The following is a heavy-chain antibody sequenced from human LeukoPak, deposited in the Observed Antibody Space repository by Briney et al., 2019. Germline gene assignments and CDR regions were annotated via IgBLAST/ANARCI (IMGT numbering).Heavy chain of an antibody. CDR1: GGSISSSSYY. D-gene: IGHD3/OR15-3a*01. V-gene: IGHV4-39*07. CDR3: ARDANDLGAFDI. Sequence: PSETLSLTCTVSGGSISSSSYYWGWIRQPPGKGLEWIGSIYYSGSTYYNPSLKSRVTISVDTSKNQFSLKLSSVTAADTAVYYCARDANDLGAFDIWGQGTMVTVSS. CDR2: IYYSGST. J-gene: IGHJ3*02.